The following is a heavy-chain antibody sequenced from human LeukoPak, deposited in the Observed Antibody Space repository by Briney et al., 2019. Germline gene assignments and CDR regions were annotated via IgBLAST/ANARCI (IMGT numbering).Heavy chain of an antibody. Sequence: SVTVSCXASGFTFVNSAIQWVRQARGQRLEWMGWIVVGSGNANYAQKLQERVTFTRDMSTGTAYMTLRNLRSEDTAVYYCAADDLSTGYWGQGTLVTVAS. CDR3: AADDLSTGY. D-gene: IGHD3/OR15-3a*01. V-gene: IGHV1-58*02. CDR2: IVVGSGNA. J-gene: IGHJ4*02. CDR1: GFTFVNSA.